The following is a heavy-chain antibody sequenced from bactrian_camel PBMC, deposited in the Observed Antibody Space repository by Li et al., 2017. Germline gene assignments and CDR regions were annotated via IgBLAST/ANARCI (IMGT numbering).Heavy chain of an antibody. D-gene: IGHD1*01. CDR1: GFTFDANA. V-gene: IGHV3S11*01. CDR2: IYNDGRNR. CDR3: AKGGSMEGYSD. Sequence: DVQLVESGGGLVQPGGSLRLSCAASGFTFDANAMGWIRQAPGKGLEYLSSIYNDGRNRYYTDSVKGRFTISRDNARNTLYLQLNSLKTEDMAMYYCAKGGSMEGYSDWGRGTQVTVS. J-gene: IGHJ4*01.